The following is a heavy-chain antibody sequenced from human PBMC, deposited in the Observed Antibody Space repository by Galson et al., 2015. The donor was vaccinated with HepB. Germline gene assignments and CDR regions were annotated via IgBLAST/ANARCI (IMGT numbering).Heavy chain of an antibody. CDR1: GITFSTNN. Sequence: SLRLSCAVSGITFSTNNVNWFRQAPGKGLQWVSYISSSGSYIYYADSVKGRFTFSRENAKNSLFLQMNSLRAEDTAVYYCAVSGYWGQGTLVTVSS. CDR2: ISSSGSYI. J-gene: IGHJ4*02. D-gene: IGHD3-3*01. CDR3: AVSGY. V-gene: IGHV3-48*03.